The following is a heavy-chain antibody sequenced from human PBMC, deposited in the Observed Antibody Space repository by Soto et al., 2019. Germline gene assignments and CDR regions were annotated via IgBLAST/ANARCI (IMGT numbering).Heavy chain of an antibody. CDR2: IIPIFGTA. CDR1: GRTFRSYA. Sequence: SVEVACKASGRTFRSYAISWVLQAPGQGLEWMGGIIPIFGTANYAQKFQGRVTITADESTSTAYLELRSQRYEYPTLYHCPSAVTSPPNYYHNCL. D-gene: IGHD4-17*01. V-gene: IGHV1-69*13. J-gene: IGHJ6*01. CDR3: PSAVTSPPNYYHNCL.